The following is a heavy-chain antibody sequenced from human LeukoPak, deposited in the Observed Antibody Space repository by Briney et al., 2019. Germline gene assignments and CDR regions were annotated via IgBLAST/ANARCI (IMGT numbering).Heavy chain of an antibody. D-gene: IGHD3-22*01. CDR2: ISGSGDRT. CDR3: ALYDSSGYYSR. Sequence: GGSLRLSCVASGFPFSNYAMTWVRQAPGKGLEWVSAISGSGDRTYYADSVKGRFTISRDNSKNTLYLQMNSLRAEDTAVYYCALYDSSGYYSRWGQGTLVTVSS. J-gene: IGHJ4*02. CDR1: GFPFSNYA. V-gene: IGHV3-23*01.